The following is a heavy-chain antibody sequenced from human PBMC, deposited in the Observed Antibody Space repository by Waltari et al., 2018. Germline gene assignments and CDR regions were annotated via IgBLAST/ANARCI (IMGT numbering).Heavy chain of an antibody. D-gene: IGHD3-22*01. CDR1: GGSISSYY. Sequence: QVQLQESGPGLVKPSETLSLTCTVSGGSISSYYWSWIRQPPGKGLEWIGYIYYSGSTNSNPSLKSRVTISVDTSKNQFSLKLSSVTAADTAVYYCAREIPTYYYDSSGHDVWGQGTLVTVSS. J-gene: IGHJ4*02. CDR2: IYYSGST. V-gene: IGHV4-59*01. CDR3: AREIPTYYYDSSGHDV.